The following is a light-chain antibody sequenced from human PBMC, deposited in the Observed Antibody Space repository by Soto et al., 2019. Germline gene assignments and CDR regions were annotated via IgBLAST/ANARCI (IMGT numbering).Light chain of an antibody. Sequence: EIVLTQSPGTLSLSPGDRATLSCRASQSVPSSYLAGCQQKPGQAPSILIFGASSRATGIPDRFSGSGSGTDFTLTISRLEPEDCAVYYCQQYGSSPLITFGQGTRREIK. CDR1: QSVPSSY. CDR3: QQYGSSPLIT. CDR2: GAS. V-gene: IGKV3-20*01. J-gene: IGKJ5*01.